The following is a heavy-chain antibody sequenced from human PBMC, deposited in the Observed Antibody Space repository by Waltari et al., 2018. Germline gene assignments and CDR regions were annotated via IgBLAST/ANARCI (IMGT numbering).Heavy chain of an antibody. CDR3: ARGGWGFYLDD. Sequence: EVLLVESGGGLVKPGGSLRLSGADSGFTFSRYSMNWVRQAPGKGLEWVSSISSSGSYTHYVDSVKGRFTISRDNAKNSLYLQMNTLRAEDTAVYYCARGGWGFYLDDWGQGTLVTSSS. CDR1: GFTFSRYS. V-gene: IGHV3-21*02. J-gene: IGHJ4*02. D-gene: IGHD7-27*01. CDR2: ISSSGSYT.